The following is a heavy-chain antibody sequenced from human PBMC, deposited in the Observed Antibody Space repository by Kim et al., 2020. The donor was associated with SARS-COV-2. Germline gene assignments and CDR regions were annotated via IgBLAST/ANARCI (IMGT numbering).Heavy chain of an antibody. CDR3: VRGGWYFEY. V-gene: IGHV3-7*01. D-gene: IGHD2-15*01. Sequence: GGSLRLSCAASEFAFDDYWMSWVRQAPGKRLEWVANIKQDGSETNYLDSVKGRFTISRDNAKNSLYLQMNTLGAEDTAVYKCVRGGWYFEYWGQGTLVTVSS. J-gene: IGHJ4*02. CDR1: EFAFDDYW. CDR2: IKQDGSET.